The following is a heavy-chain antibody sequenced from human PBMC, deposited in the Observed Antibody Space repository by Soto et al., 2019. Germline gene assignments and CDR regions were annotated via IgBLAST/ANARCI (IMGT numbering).Heavy chain of an antibody. J-gene: IGHJ3*02. CDR1: GFTFSSYG. Sequence: QVQLVESGGGVVQPGRSLRLSCAASGFTFSSYGMHWVRQAPGKGLEWVAVISYDGSKKYYADSVKGRFTISRANSKNTLYLQMNSLRADDTAVYYCAKDSIIVEYYYWGAFDIWGQGTMVTVSS. CDR2: ISYDGSKK. D-gene: IGHD3-10*01. CDR3: AKDSIIVEYYYWGAFDI. V-gene: IGHV3-30*18.